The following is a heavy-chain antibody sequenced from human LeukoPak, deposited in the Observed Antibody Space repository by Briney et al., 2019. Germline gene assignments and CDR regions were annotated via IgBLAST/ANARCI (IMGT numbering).Heavy chain of an antibody. CDR2: INYTGST. V-gene: IGHV4-59*01. J-gene: IGHJ4*02. CDR1: GGSISTYY. D-gene: IGHD2-15*01. Sequence: SETLSLTCTVSGGSISTYYWSWIRQPPGKGLEWIGYINYTGSTNYNASLKSRVTISLDTSKNQFSLKLTSVTAADTAVYYCAREEYQVLLDWGQGILVTVAS. CDR3: AREEYQVLLD.